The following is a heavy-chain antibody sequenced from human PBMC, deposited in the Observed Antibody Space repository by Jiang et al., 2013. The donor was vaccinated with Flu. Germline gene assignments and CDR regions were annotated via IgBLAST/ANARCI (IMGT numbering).Heavy chain of an antibody. D-gene: IGHD3-3*01. J-gene: IGHJ6*02. V-gene: IGHV3-23*04. CDR2: LRGSGSST. CDR3: AKDLVDMIPYYYYYGLDV. CDR1: GFTFERHA. Sequence: VQLVESGGGLVQPGGSLTLSCSASGFTFERHAMWWVRQAPGKGLEWVASLRGSGSSTTYAESVRGRFTIARDNSRNTVSLQMNRLRDEDTAIYYCAKDLVDMIPYYYYYGLDVWGQGTTVIVSS.